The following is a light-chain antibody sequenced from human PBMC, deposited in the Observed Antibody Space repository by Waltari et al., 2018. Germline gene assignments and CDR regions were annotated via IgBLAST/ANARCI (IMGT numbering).Light chain of an antibody. Sequence: EIVLTQSPGTLSLSLGERANVSCRASQSVSRALAWYQQKPGQAPRLLIYVASTRATGIPDRFSGSGSGTDFSLTISRLEPDDFAVYYCQHYLRLPVTFGQGTTVEI. CDR1: QSVSRA. J-gene: IGKJ1*01. CDR2: VAS. V-gene: IGKV3-20*01. CDR3: QHYLRLPVT.